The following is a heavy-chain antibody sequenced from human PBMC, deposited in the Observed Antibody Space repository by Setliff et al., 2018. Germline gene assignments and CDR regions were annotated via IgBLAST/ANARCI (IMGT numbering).Heavy chain of an antibody. J-gene: IGHJ4*02. CDR1: GYSISSGYY. CDR2: IYHSGST. Sequence: SETLSLTCTVSGYSISSGYYWGWIRQPPGKGLEWIGSIYHSGSTYYNPSLKSRVTISVDTSKNQFSLKLSSVTAADTAVYFCTRESMDYYGSGTYGFWGPGMLVTVSS. D-gene: IGHD3-10*01. V-gene: IGHV4-38-2*02. CDR3: TRESMDYYGSGTYGF.